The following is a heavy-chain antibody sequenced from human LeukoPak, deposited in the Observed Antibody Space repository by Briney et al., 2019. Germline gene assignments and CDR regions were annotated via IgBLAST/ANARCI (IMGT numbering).Heavy chain of an antibody. V-gene: IGHV3-23*01. CDR2: ISGSGGST. CDR1: GFTFSSYA. CDR3: AKEAGATLLGYYYGMDV. D-gene: IGHD1-26*01. J-gene: IGHJ6*02. Sequence: PGGSLRLSCAASGFTFSSYAMHWVRQAPGKGLEWVSAISGSGGSTYYADSVKGRFTISRDNSKNTLYLQMNSLRAEDTAVYYCAKEAGATLLGYYYGMDVWGQGTTVTVSS.